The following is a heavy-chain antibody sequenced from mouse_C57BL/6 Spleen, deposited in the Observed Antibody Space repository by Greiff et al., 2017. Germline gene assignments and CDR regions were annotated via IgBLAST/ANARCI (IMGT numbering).Heavy chain of an antibody. CDR2: IDPSDSYT. CDR1: GYTFTSYW. CDR3: ASLTRDD. V-gene: IGHV1-69*01. J-gene: IGHJ4*01. Sequence: QVQLQQPGAELVMPGASVKLSCKASGYTFTSYWMHWVKQRPGQGLEWIGEIDPSDSYTNYNQKFKGKSTLTVDKSSSTAYMQLSSLTSEDSAVYYCASLTRDDWGEGTSVTVSS.